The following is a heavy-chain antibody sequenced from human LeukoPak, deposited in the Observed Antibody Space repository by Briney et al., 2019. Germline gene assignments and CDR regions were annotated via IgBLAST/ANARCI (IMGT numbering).Heavy chain of an antibody. Sequence: AGSLRLSCAAYGFPFSSYGMYWVRQTPDKGLQWVAYLKKGATYSNYAASVRGRFTISSDDSKNTLDLQMSSLRVEDTAVYYCASGGPTRRTLDYWGQGTLVTVSS. J-gene: IGHJ4*02. D-gene: IGHD1-26*01. CDR2: LKKGATYS. CDR3: ASGGPTRRTLDY. CDR1: GFPFSSYG. V-gene: IGHV3-30*02.